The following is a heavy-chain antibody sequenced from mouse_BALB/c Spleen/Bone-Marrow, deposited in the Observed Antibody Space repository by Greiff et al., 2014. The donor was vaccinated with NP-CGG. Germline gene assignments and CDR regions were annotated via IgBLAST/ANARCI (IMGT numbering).Heavy chain of an antibody. J-gene: IGHJ1*01. V-gene: IGHV1-18*01. CDR2: INPYNGGT. CDR3: AREEGYDEGEYFDV. CDR1: GYSFTGYT. Sequence: EVQRVESGPELVKPGASMKISRKASGYSFTGYTLNWVKQSHGKNLEWIGLINPYNGGTSYNQKFKGKATLTVDKSSSTAYMELLSLTSEDSAVYYCAREEGYDEGEYFDVWGAGTTVTVSS. D-gene: IGHD2-14*01.